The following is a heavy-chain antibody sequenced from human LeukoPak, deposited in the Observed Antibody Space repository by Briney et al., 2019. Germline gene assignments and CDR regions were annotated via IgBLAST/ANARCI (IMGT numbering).Heavy chain of an antibody. V-gene: IGHV3-74*01. Sequence: GGSLRLSCAASGFTLSTYWMHWVRQVPGKGLVWVSRINSDESSTSYADSVTGRFTISRDNARSTLYLQMNSLRAEDTAVYYCARASGYYDSSGYYNGMDVWGQGTTVTVSS. J-gene: IGHJ6*02. CDR1: GFTLSTYW. CDR3: ARASGYYDSSGYYNGMDV. CDR2: INSDESST. D-gene: IGHD3-22*01.